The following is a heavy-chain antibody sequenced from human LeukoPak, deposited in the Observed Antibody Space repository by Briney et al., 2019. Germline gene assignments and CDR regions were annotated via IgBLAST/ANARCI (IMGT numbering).Heavy chain of an antibody. Sequence: GGSLRLSCAASGFTFNNYEMSWVRQSPRKGLEWLSYISSASYNIYYADSVKGRFTISRDNAKNSLYLQMNGLRAEDTALYYCARGAEDGYYYYYMDVWGKGTTVTVSS. CDR3: ARGAEDGYYYYYMDV. CDR1: GFTFNNYE. V-gene: IGHV3-48*03. D-gene: IGHD4-17*01. J-gene: IGHJ6*03. CDR2: ISSASYNI.